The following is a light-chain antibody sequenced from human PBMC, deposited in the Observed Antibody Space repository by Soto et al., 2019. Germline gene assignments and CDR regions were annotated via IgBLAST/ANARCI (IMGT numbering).Light chain of an antibody. Sequence: EIVMTQSPATLSVSPGERVTLSCRARQSVGSNLAWYQQKPGQAPRLLIYGASTRATGIPARFSGSGSETEFTLTISSLQAEDSAVYFCQQYNNWSTWTFGQGTKVDIK. CDR1: QSVGSN. V-gene: IGKV3-15*01. J-gene: IGKJ1*01. CDR2: GAS. CDR3: QQYNNWSTWT.